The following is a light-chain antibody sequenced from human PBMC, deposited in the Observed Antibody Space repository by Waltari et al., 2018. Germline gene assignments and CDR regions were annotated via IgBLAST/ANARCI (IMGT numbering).Light chain of an antibody. J-gene: IGLJ3*02. CDR3: QTGGFGIWV. CDR1: SGHSSYA. V-gene: IGLV4-69*01. Sequence: QLMLTQSPSASSSLGASVKLTCTRSSGHSSYAIAWHQQQPDEGPRYCSKVNSDGSNIKGHGIPDRFSGSSSGAERYLTISSLQSEDEADYYCQTGGFGIWVFGGGTKLTVL. CDR2: VNSDGSN.